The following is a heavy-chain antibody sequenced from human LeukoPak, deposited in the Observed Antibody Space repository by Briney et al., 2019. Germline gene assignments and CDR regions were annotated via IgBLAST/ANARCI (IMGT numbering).Heavy chain of an antibody. D-gene: IGHD5-18*01. J-gene: IGHJ1*01. CDR2: ISTTGTTM. CDR3: AKGHTYGMI. Sequence: GGSLRLSCAASGFTFSDFYMNWLRQTPGKGLEWVSYISTTGTTMDYADSVKGRFTISRDNAKDSLYLQMNNLGAEDTAVYYCAKGHTYGMIWGQGTLVTVSS. V-gene: IGHV3-11*01. CDR1: GFTFSDFY.